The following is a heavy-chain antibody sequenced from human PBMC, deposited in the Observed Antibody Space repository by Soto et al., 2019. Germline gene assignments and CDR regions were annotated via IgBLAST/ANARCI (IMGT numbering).Heavy chain of an antibody. V-gene: IGHV4-39*02. CDR2: MYYPGGT. D-gene: IGHD3-3*01. Sequence: PSETLSLTCNVSGGSIRNSKYYWGWVRQPPGRGLEWIGSMYYPGGTYYFPSLKSRATISRDDSKNTLYLQMNSLRVDDTAVYYCARDLNTIFGVVNLDVWGQGTTVTVSS. J-gene: IGHJ6*02. CDR3: ARDLNTIFGVVNLDV. CDR1: GGSIRNSKYY.